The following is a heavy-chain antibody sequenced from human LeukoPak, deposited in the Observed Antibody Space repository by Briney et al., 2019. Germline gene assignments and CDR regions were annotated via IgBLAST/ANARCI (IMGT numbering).Heavy chain of an antibody. Sequence: ASVKVSCKASGGTFSSYAISWVRQAPGQGLEWMGRIIPILGIANHAQKFQGRVTITADKSTSTAYMELSSLRSEDTAVYYCARGGDCSGGSCYQTIDYWGQGTLVTVSS. CDR2: IIPILGIA. V-gene: IGHV1-69*04. D-gene: IGHD2-15*01. CDR1: GGTFSSYA. CDR3: ARGGDCSGGSCYQTIDY. J-gene: IGHJ4*02.